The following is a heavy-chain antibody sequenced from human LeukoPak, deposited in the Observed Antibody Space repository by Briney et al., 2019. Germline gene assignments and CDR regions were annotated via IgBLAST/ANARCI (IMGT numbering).Heavy chain of an antibody. CDR3: TRVGYIDEGVDY. V-gene: IGHV3-7*04. CDR1: GFPFSSYW. CDR2: IKQDGGKK. J-gene: IGHJ4*02. D-gene: IGHD5-24*01. Sequence: GGSLRLSCVASGFPFSSYWMTWVRQAPGKGLEWVANIKQDGGKKSYVDSVKGRFTISRDNAKNSLYLQMNSLRAEDTAIYYCTRVGYIDEGVDYWGQGTLVTVSS.